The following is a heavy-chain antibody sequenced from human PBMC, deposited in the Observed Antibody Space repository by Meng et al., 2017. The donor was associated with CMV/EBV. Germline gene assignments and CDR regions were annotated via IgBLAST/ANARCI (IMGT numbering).Heavy chain of an antibody. CDR2: ISYDGSNK. CDR1: GFTFSSYA. D-gene: IGHD2-2*01. V-gene: IGHV3-30-3*01. CDR3: TRLAPVDCSSTSCYSPIGYYYGMDV. Sequence: GESLKISCAASGFTFSSYAMHWVRQAPGKGLEWVAVISYDGSNKYYADSVKGRFTISRDNSKNTLYLQMNSLKTEDTAVYYCTRLAPVDCSSTSCYSPIGYYYGMDVWGQGTTVTVSS. J-gene: IGHJ6*02.